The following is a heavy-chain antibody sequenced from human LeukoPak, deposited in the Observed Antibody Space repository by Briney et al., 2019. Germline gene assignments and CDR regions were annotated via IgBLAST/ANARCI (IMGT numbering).Heavy chain of an antibody. J-gene: IGHJ5*02. CDR2: IYSGGST. CDR1: GFTVSSNY. V-gene: IGHV3-53*01. CDR3: ARDHYYGSGSYGLDP. D-gene: IGHD3-10*01. Sequence: PGGSLRLSCAASGFTVSSNYMSWVRQAPGKGLEWVPVIYSGGSTYYADSVKGRFTISRDNSKNTLYLQMNSLRAEDTAVYYCARDHYYGSGSYGLDPWGQGTLVTVSS.